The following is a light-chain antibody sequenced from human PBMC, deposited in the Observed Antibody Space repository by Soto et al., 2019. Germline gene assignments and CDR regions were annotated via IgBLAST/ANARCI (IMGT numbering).Light chain of an antibody. J-gene: IGKJ2*01. CDR2: KAS. CDR3: QQYKAYSYT. Sequence: DIEMTQSPSTLSASVGDRVTITCRATQSLNIWLAWYQHKPGKAPKFLISKASSLESGVPSRFSGSGSGTEFSLTISSLQPDDFATYYCQQYKAYSYTFGQGTKLEMK. V-gene: IGKV1-5*03. CDR1: QSLNIW.